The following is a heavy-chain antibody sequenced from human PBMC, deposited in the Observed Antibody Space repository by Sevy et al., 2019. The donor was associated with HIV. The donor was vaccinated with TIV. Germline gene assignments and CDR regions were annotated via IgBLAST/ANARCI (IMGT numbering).Heavy chain of an antibody. V-gene: IGHV4-30-4*01. CDR3: ARRLYGDYSDAFDI. J-gene: IGHJ3*02. CDR2: IFYSGNT. CDR1: GGSISSSDYY. D-gene: IGHD4-17*01. Sequence: SETLSLTCTVPGGSISSSDYYWSWIRQPPGKGLEWIGYIFYSGNTYYSPSLKSRVTISGDTSQNQFSLKLSSVTAADTAVYYCARRLYGDYSDAFDIWGQGTVVTVSS.